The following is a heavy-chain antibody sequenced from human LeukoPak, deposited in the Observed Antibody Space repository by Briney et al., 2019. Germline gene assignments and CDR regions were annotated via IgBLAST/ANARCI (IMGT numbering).Heavy chain of an antibody. D-gene: IGHD1-26*01. CDR1: RFTFSSYA. CDR2: ISGSGGST. V-gene: IGHV3-23*01. J-gene: IGHJ6*02. Sequence: GGSLRLSCAASRFTFSSYAMSWVRQAPGKGLEWVSAISGSGGSTYYADSVKGRFTISRDNSKNTLYLQMNSLRAEDTAVYYCAKEGGSYVDYYYGMDVWGQGTTVTVSS. CDR3: AKEGGSYVDYYYGMDV.